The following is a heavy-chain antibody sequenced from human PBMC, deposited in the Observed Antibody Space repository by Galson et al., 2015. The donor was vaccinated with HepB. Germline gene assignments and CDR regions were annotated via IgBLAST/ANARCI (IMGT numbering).Heavy chain of an antibody. J-gene: IGHJ4*02. V-gene: IGHV6-1*01. CDR1: GDSVSSKTAA. Sequence: CAISGDSVSSKTAAWNWIRQSPSRGLEWLGRTYYRSKWYNDYAVSVKSRITINPDTSKNQFSLQLNSVTPEDTAVYYCARGGAGYCSGGSPVCYFHYWGQGTLVTVSS. D-gene: IGHD2-15*01. CDR2: TYYRSKWYN. CDR3: ARGGAGYCSGGSPVCYFHY.